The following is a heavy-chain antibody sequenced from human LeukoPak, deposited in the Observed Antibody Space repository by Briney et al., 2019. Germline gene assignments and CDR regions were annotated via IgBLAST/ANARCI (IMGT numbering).Heavy chain of an antibody. J-gene: IGHJ5*02. CDR1: GYTFTSYG. Sequence: ASVKVSCKASGYTFTSYGISWVRQAPGQGLEWMGWIGAYNGNTNYAQKLQGRVTMTTDTSTSTAYMELRSLRSDDTAVYYCARGGLVSMVRGVNGKNWFDPWGQGTLVTVSS. CDR3: ARGGLVSMVRGVNGKNWFDP. D-gene: IGHD3-10*01. V-gene: IGHV1-18*01. CDR2: IGAYNGNT.